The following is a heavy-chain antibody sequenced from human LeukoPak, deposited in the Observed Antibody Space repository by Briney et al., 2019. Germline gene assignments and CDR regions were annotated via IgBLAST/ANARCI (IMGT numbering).Heavy chain of an antibody. Sequence: QSGGSLRLSCAASGFTFSSYAMHWVRQAPGKGLEWVAVISYDGSNKYYADSVKGRFTISRDNSKNTLYLQMNSLRAEDTAVYYCARDRNLSGYETGPYYYYYMDVWGKGTTVTVSS. CDR2: ISYDGSNK. CDR3: ARDRNLSGYETGPYYYYYMDV. J-gene: IGHJ6*03. D-gene: IGHD5-12*01. CDR1: GFTFSSYA. V-gene: IGHV3-30-3*01.